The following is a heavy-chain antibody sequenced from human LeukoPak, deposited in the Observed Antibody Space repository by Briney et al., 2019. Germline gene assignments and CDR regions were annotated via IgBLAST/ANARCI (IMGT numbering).Heavy chain of an antibody. Sequence: GGSPRLSCAASGFTFSSYSMNWVRQAPGKGLEWVSSISSSSSYIYYADSVKGRFTISRDNAKNSLYLQMNSLRAEDTAVYYCASGSTVTGVDYWGQGTLVTVSS. J-gene: IGHJ4*02. CDR1: GFTFSSYS. CDR2: ISSSSSYI. V-gene: IGHV3-21*01. CDR3: ASGSTVTGVDY. D-gene: IGHD4-17*01.